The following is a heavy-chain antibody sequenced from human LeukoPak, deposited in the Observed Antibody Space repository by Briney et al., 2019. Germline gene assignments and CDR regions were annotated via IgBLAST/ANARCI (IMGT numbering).Heavy chain of an antibody. CDR2: ISPYNSNT. CDR1: GYPFYTYG. J-gene: IGHJ3*02. Sequence: GASVKVSCKASGYPFYTYGISWVRQAPGQGLEWMGWISPYNSNTKYAQKLQGRVTMTTDTSTNTAYMEVRSLRSDDTAVYYCAREAPVAAGSDAFDIWGQGTMVTVSS. V-gene: IGHV1-18*01. D-gene: IGHD6-19*01. CDR3: AREAPVAAGSDAFDI.